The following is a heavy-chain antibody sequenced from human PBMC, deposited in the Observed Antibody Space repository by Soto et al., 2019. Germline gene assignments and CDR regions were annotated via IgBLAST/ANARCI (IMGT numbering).Heavy chain of an antibody. CDR2: IYYSGST. CDR3: AREVRKWLQLRYFDY. CDR1: GGSISSGGYY. V-gene: IGHV4-31*03. J-gene: IGHJ4*02. D-gene: IGHD5-12*01. Sequence: SETLSLTCTVSGGSISSGGYYWSWIRQYPGKGLEWIGYIYYSGSTYYNPSLKSRVTISVDTSKNQFSLKLSSVTAADTAVYYCAREVRKWLQLRYFDYWGQGTLVTVS.